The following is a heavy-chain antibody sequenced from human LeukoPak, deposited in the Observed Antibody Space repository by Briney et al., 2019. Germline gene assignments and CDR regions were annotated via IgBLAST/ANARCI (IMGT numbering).Heavy chain of an antibody. CDR1: GFTFDDYA. Sequence: PGRSLRLSCAASGFTFDDYAMHWVRQAPGKGLEWVSGISWNSGSIGYADSVKGRFTISRDNSKNTLYLQMGSLRAEDMAVYYCARGTVGPAAGYFDYWGQGTLVTVSS. CDR3: ARGTVGPAAGYFDY. CDR2: ISWNSGSI. D-gene: IGHD6-13*01. J-gene: IGHJ4*02. V-gene: IGHV3-9*03.